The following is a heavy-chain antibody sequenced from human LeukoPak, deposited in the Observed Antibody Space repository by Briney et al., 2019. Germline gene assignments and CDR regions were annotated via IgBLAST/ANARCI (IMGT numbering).Heavy chain of an antibody. Sequence: GASVRVSCKTSGYTFTNFGISWVRQAPGQGLEWMGWISTYNGNTNYAQKLQGRVTMTTDTSTSTAYMELRSLRSDDTAVYYCAREMEIAGTSDYWGQGTLVTVSS. V-gene: IGHV1-18*01. CDR1: GYTFTNFG. CDR2: ISTYNGNT. CDR3: AREMEIAGTSDY. D-gene: IGHD6-13*01. J-gene: IGHJ4*02.